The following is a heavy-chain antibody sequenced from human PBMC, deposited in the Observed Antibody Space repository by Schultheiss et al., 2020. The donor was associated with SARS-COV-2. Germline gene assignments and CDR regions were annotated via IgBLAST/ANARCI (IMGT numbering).Heavy chain of an antibody. Sequence: SLRLSCAASGFTFSSYAMHWVRQAPGKGLEWVAVISYDGSNKYYADSVKGRFTISRDNAKNSLYLQMNSLRDEDTAVYYSARDRSGYDFGYYGMDVWGQGTTVTVSS. J-gene: IGHJ6*02. CDR1: GFTFSSYA. CDR2: ISYDGSNK. CDR3: ARDRSGYDFGYYGMDV. D-gene: IGHD5-12*01. V-gene: IGHV3-30-3*01.